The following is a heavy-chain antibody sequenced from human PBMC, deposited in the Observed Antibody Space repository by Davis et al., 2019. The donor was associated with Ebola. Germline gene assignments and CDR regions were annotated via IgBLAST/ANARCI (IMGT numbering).Heavy chain of an antibody. CDR3: ARAGLYDFWSGYYYYYYGMDV. J-gene: IGHJ6*02. CDR1: GGSISSYY. CDR2: IYYSGST. D-gene: IGHD3-3*01. V-gene: IGHV4-59*08. Sequence: SETLSLTCTVSGGSISSYYWSWIRQPPGKGLEWIGYIYYSGSTYYNPSLKSRVTISVDTSKNQFSLKLSSVTAADTAVYYCARAGLYDFWSGYYYYYYGMDVWGQGTTVTVSS.